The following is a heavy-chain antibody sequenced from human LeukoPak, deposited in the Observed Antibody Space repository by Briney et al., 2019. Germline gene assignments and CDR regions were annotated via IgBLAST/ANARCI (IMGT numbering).Heavy chain of an antibody. D-gene: IGHD3-3*01. CDR1: GFSFSSYD. Sequence: GGSLRLSCAASGFSFSSYDMNWVRQAPGKGLEWVSSITGSSSYTHYADSVKGRFTISRDNAKNSLYLQMNSLRAEDTAVYYCARDFGLYYDFWSGPRTTRNWFDPWGQGTLVTVSS. V-gene: IGHV3-21*01. CDR2: ITGSSSYT. CDR3: ARDFGLYYDFWSGPRTTRNWFDP. J-gene: IGHJ5*02.